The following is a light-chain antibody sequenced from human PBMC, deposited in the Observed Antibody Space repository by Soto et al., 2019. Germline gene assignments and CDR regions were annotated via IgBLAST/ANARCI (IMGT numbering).Light chain of an antibody. CDR1: SSDVGGYNF. Sequence: QSALAQPASVSGSPGQSITISCTGSSSDVGGYNFVPWYQHHPGKAPKLILYEVTTRPSGVSSRFSGSKSGNTASLTISGLQADDEANYYCSSYTSSNTPYVFGTGTKVTVL. CDR3: SSYTSSNTPYV. J-gene: IGLJ1*01. V-gene: IGLV2-14*01. CDR2: EVT.